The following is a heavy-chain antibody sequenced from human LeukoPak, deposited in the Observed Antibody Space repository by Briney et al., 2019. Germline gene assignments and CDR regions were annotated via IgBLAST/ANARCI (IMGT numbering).Heavy chain of an antibody. J-gene: IGHJ4*02. CDR2: ISSSSSTI. D-gene: IGHD1-26*01. CDR1: GFTFSSYS. Sequence: PGGSLRLSCAASGFTFSSYSMNWVRQAPGKGLEWVSYISSSSSTIYYADSVKGRFTISRDNAKNSLYLQMNSLRAEDTAVYYCARDRGSYPPRYFDYWGQGTLVTVSS. CDR3: ARDRGSYPPRYFDY. V-gene: IGHV3-48*04.